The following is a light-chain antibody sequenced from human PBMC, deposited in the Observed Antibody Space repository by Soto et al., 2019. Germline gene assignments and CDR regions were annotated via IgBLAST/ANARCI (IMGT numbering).Light chain of an antibody. CDR3: QQYGSSHWT. Sequence: EIVMTQSPATLSASPRERATLSCRASQSVDSYLAWYQQKPGQAPRLLIYDASNRATGIPDRFSGSGSGTDFTLTISSLEPEDFAVYYCQQYGSSHWTFGQGTKVDIK. CDR1: QSVDSY. J-gene: IGKJ1*01. CDR2: DAS. V-gene: IGKV3-20*01.